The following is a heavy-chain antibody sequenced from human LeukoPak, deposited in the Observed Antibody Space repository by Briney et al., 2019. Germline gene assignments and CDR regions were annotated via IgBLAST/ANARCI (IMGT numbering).Heavy chain of an antibody. CDR1: EATLDDYG. V-gene: IGHV3-43*02. CDR2: ISVDGTST. J-gene: IGHJ4*01. D-gene: IGHD3-16*01. CDR3: AKDDDYSTWEVDY. Sequence: PRESLRPSCKASEATLDDYGVHWSPHASAKGLDSVFLISVDGTSTYYADSVKGRFTISRDNNKTSLFLHMNSLRLEDTALYSCAKDDDYSTWEVDYWGPGALVTVSS.